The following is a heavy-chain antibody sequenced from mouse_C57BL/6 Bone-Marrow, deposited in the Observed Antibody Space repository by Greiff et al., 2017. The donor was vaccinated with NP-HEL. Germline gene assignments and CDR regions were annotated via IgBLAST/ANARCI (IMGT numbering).Heavy chain of an antibody. D-gene: IGHD1-1*01. CDR1: GFSLTSYG. CDR2: IWSGGST. V-gene: IGHV2-4*01. CDR3: AGTTVVATGYFDV. Sequence: VMLVESGPGLVQPSQSLSITCTVSGFSLTSYGVHWVRQPPGKGLEWLGVIWSGGSTDYNAAFISRLSISKDNSKSQVFFKMNSLQADDTAIYYCAGTTVVATGYFDVWGTGTTVTVSS. J-gene: IGHJ1*03.